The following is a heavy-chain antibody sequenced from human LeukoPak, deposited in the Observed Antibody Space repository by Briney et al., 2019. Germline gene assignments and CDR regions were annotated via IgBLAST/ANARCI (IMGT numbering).Heavy chain of an antibody. J-gene: IGHJ4*02. Sequence: GGSLRLSCAASGFTFSSYAMHWVRQAPGKGLEWVAVISYDGSNKYYADSVKGRFTISRDNSKNTLYLQMNSLRAEDTAVYYCAVQDLSSWIQLNNWGQGTLVTVSS. CDR1: GFTFSSYA. CDR3: AVQDLSSWIQLNN. D-gene: IGHD5-18*01. V-gene: IGHV3-30*04. CDR2: ISYDGSNK.